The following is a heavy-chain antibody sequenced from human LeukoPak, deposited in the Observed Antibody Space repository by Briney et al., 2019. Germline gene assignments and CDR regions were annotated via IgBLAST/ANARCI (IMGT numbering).Heavy chain of an antibody. Sequence: GGSLRLSCAASGFTFSNAWMSWVRRAPGKGLEWVGLIKSKTDGGTTDYAAPVKGRFTISRDDSKNTLYLQMNSLKTEDTAVYYCTTDLAHITMVRGNFDYWGQGTLVTVSS. CDR1: GFTFSNAW. J-gene: IGHJ4*02. CDR3: TTDLAHITMVRGNFDY. CDR2: IKSKTDGGTT. D-gene: IGHD3-10*01. V-gene: IGHV3-15*01.